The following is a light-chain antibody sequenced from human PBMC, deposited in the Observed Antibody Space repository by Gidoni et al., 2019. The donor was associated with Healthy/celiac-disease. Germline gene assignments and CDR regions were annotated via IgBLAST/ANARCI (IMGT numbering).Light chain of an antibody. CDR1: QSISSY. V-gene: IGKV1-39*01. CDR2: AAS. Sequence: DIQMTQSPSSLSASVGDRVIITCRASQSISSYLNWYQQKPGKAPKLLIYAASSLQSGVPSRFSGSGSGTDFTLTISSLQPEDFATYYCQQSYNTPPYTFXQXTKLEIK. J-gene: IGKJ2*01. CDR3: QQSYNTPPYT.